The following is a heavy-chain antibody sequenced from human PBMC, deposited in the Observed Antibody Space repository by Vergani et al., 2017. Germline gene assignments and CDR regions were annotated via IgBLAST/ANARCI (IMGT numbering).Heavy chain of an antibody. CDR2: RSWNSGSI. J-gene: IGHJ3*02. D-gene: IGHD3-10*01. CDR1: GFTFDDYA. CDR3: AKSMDMVRGEAFDI. Sequence: EVQLVESGGGLVQPGRSLRLSCAASGFTFDDYAMHWVRQAPGKGLEWVSGRSWNSGSIGYADSVKGRFTIARDNAKNSLYLQMNSLRAEATALYYCAKSMDMVRGEAFDIWGQGTMVTVSS. V-gene: IGHV3-9*01.